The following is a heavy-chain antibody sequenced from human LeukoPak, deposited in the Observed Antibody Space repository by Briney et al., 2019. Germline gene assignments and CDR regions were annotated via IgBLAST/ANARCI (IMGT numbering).Heavy chain of an antibody. CDR2: ISYDGSNK. CDR3: AKDSTLTFDP. CDR1: GFTLSSYA. D-gene: IGHD4/OR15-4a*01. J-gene: IGHJ5*02. Sequence: PGRSLRLSCAASGFTLSSYAMHWVRQAPGKGLEWVAVISYDGSNKYYADSVKGRFTISRDNSKNTLYLQMNSLRAEDTAVYYCAKDSTLTFDPWGQGTLVTVSS. V-gene: IGHV3-30*18.